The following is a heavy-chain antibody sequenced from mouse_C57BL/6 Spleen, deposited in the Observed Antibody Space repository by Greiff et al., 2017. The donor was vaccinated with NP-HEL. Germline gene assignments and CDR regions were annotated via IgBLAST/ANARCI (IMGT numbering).Heavy chain of an antibody. V-gene: IGHV5-17*01. CDR3: ARRGYYGSSYPYYFDY. J-gene: IGHJ2*01. D-gene: IGHD1-1*01. CDR1: GFTFSDYG. Sequence: EVMLVESGGGLVKPGGSLKLSCAASGFTFSDYGMHWVRQAPEKGLEWVAYISSGSSTIYYADTVKGRFTIFRDNAKNTLFLQMTSVRSEDTAMYYCARRGYYGSSYPYYFDYWGQGTTLTVSS. CDR2: ISSGSSTI.